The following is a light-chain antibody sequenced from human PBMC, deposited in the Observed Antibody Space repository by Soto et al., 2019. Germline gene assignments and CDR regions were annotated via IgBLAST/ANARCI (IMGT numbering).Light chain of an antibody. Sequence: VMTQSPLSLPVTLGQPASISCRSSQSLLYTDGNTYLSWFQQRPGQSPRRLIYEVSNRDSGDPDRFSGSESGTYFTPKIRSLEADEFGVYYCMRGSYLPRTCGQGTKGEI. CDR2: EVS. V-gene: IGKV2-30*01. CDR3: MRGSYLPRT. CDR1: QSLLYTDGNTY. J-gene: IGKJ1*01.